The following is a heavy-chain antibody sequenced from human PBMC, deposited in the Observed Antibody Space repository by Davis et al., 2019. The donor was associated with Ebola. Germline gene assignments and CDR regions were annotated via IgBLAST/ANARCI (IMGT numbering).Heavy chain of an antibody. CDR1: GYTFTSYY. D-gene: IGHD3-22*01. CDR3: ARGSRRDLTMIVVNYYYGMDV. Sequence: AASVKVSCKASGYTFTSYYMHWVRQAPGQGLEWMGIINPSGCSTSYAQKFQGRVTMTRDTSTSTVYMELSSLGSEDTAVYYCARGSRRDLTMIVVNYYYGMDVWGQGTTVTVSS. J-gene: IGHJ6*02. CDR2: INPSGCST. V-gene: IGHV1-46*01.